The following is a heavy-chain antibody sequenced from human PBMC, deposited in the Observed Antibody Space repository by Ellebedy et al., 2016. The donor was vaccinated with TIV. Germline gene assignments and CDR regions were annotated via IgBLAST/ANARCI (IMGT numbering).Heavy chain of an antibody. D-gene: IGHD1-1*01. J-gene: IGHJ4*02. CDR2: ISENSGTTT. V-gene: IGHV3-48*03. CDR1: GISFSRYA. Sequence: GGSLRLSXAVSGISFSRYAMSWVRQAPGKGLEFLAHISENSGTTTHYAESVRGRFTISRDNAKTALYLQMYSLTAEDTALYYCARDRIGDNWYTTFDYWGQGTLVTVSS. CDR3: ARDRIGDNWYTTFDY.